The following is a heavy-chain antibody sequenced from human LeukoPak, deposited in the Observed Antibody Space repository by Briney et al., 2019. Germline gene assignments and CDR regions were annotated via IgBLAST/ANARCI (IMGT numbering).Heavy chain of an antibody. Sequence: ASVKVSCKASGYTFTSYDINWVRQATGQGLEWMGWMNPNSGNTGYAQKFQGRVTMTRSTSINTAYMELNSLTSEDRAVYYCARSSVGARRRIDYWGQGSLVTVSS. V-gene: IGHV1-8*01. D-gene: IGHD1-26*01. CDR3: ARSSVGARRRIDY. CDR2: MNPNSGNT. CDR1: GYTFTSYD. J-gene: IGHJ4*02.